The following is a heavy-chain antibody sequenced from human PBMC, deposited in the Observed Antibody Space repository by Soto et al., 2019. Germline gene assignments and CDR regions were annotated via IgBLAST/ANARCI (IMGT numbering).Heavy chain of an antibody. CDR2: ISGSGVST. CDR3: AKEYEYSSGWERIDY. CDR1: GFTFSSYA. J-gene: IGHJ4*02. D-gene: IGHD6-19*01. Sequence: EVQLLASGGGLVQPGGSLRLSCAASGFTFSSYAMSWVRQAPGKGLEWVSAISGSGVSTYYADYVKGRFTISRDNSKNTLYLQMNSLRAEDTAVYYCAKEYEYSSGWERIDYWGQGTLVTVSS. V-gene: IGHV3-23*01.